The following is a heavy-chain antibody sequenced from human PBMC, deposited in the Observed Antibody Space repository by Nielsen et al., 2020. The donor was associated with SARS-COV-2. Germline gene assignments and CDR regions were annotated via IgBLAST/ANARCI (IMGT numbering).Heavy chain of an antibody. CDR2: IWYDGSNK. V-gene: IGHV3-33*01. J-gene: IGHJ4*02. CDR3: ARLYVDTAMVTNY. D-gene: IGHD5-18*01. Sequence: GGSLRLSCAASGFTFSSYGMHWVRQAPGKGLEWVAVIWYDGSNKYYADSVKGRFTISRDNSKNTLYLQMNSLRAEDTAVYYCARLYVDTAMVTNYWGQGTLVTVSS. CDR1: GFTFSSYG.